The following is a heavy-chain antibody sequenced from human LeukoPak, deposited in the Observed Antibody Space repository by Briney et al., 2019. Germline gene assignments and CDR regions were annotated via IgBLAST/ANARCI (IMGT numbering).Heavy chain of an antibody. CDR3: ARRSGYGDSRRPFDY. CDR1: GASISSGSYY. V-gene: IGHV4-39*01. CDR2: MSDGST. J-gene: IGHJ4*02. D-gene: IGHD4-17*01. Sequence: SETLSLTCTVSGASISSGSYYWGWIRQPPGKGLEWIATMSDGSTFYSPSLKSRVTISVDTSQNQFSLKLGSVTAAETAVYYCARRSGYGDSRRPFDYWGQGTLVTVSS.